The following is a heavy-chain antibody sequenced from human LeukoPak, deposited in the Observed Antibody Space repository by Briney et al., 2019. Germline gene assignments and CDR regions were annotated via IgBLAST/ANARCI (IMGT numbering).Heavy chain of an antibody. CDR1: GFTFSSYW. CDR3: ATPDLNYGSGSYYVH. D-gene: IGHD3-10*01. J-gene: IGHJ4*02. V-gene: IGHV3-74*01. Sequence: GGSLRLSCAASGFTFSSYWMHWVRQAPGKGLVWVSRINTDGSSTSYADSVKGRFTISRDNAKNTLYLQMNSLRAEDTAVYYCATPDLNYGSGSYYVHWGQGTLVTVSS. CDR2: INTDGSST.